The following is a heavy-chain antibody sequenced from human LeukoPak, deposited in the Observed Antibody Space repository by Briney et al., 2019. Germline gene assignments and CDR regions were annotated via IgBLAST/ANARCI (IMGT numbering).Heavy chain of an antibody. V-gene: IGHV4-59*01. Sequence: SETLSLTCTVSGGSTSSDYWSWIRQSPGKGLEWVGYVYNSGDTGKNPSLKSRVTISVDTSKNQFSLKLSSVTAADTAVYYCARWVGYSGSPRPNYYFDYWGQGTLVTVSS. D-gene: IGHD1-26*01. CDR3: ARWVGYSGSPRPNYYFDY. J-gene: IGHJ4*02. CDR2: VYNSGDT. CDR1: GGSTSSDY.